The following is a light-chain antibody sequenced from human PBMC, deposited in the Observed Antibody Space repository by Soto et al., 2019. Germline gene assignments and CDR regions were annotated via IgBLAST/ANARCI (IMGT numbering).Light chain of an antibody. CDR1: QTVSSY. Sequence: DIQLTQSPSFLSASVGDRVTITCRASQTVSSYLVWYQQKPGKAPKVLITDASTLQSGVPSRFSGSGFGTEFPLTVRGLQPEDVATYYCRQLNNFLTFGPGTKVNI. J-gene: IGKJ3*01. V-gene: IGKV1-9*01. CDR3: RQLNNFLT. CDR2: DAS.